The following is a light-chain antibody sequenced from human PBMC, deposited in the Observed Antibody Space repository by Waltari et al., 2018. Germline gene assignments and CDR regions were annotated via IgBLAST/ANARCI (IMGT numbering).Light chain of an antibody. CDR3: TSYTTSSTWV. Sequence: QSALTQPASVSGTPGQSITISCTGTSRDIGTYKFFSWYQQHSGKVPKLMIFVVTKRPSGVSNRFFGSKSANMASLTISGLQAEDEANYYCTSYTTSSTWVFGGGTRLTVL. J-gene: IGLJ3*02. CDR1: SRDIGTYKF. CDR2: VVT. V-gene: IGLV2-14*01.